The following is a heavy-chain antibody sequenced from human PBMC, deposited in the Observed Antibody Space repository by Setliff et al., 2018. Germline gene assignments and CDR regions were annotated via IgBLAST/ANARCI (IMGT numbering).Heavy chain of an antibody. CDR2: IYHRGDT. J-gene: IGHJ4*02. CDR1: GASLSSGTYY. D-gene: IGHD1-1*01. Sequence: SETLSLTCTVSGASLSSGTYYWGWIRQPPGKGLEWIGRIYHRGDTYYNASLKGRLTISVDTAQNQFSLRLTSVTAADTAVYYCARTGTYRYFDYWGQGALVTAPQ. CDR3: ARTGTYRYFDY. V-gene: IGHV4-39*01.